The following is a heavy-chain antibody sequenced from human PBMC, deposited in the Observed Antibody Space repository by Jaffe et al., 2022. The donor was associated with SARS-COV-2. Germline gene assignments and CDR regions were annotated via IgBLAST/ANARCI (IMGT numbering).Heavy chain of an antibody. CDR3: ARGLTHYGMDV. CDR2: IYTSGST. V-gene: IGHV4-61*02. J-gene: IGHJ6*02. Sequence: QVQLQESGPGLVKPSQTLSLTCTVSGGSISSGSYYWSWIRQPAGKGLEWIGRIYTSGSTNYNPSLKSRVTISVDTSKNQFSLKLSSVTAADTAVYYCARGLTHYGMDVWGQGTTVTVSS. CDR1: GGSISSGSYY.